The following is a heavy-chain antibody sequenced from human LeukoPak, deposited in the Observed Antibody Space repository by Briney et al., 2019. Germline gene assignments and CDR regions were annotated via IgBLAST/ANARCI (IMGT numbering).Heavy chain of an antibody. CDR1: GFTFSSYA. CDR3: ATSGSSSWYYYYYGMDV. J-gene: IGHJ6*02. Sequence: GGSLRLSCAASGFTFSSYAMSWVRQAPGKGLEWVSAISGSGGSTYYADSVKGRFTISRDNSKNTLYLQMSSLRAEDTAVYYCATSGSSSWYYYYYGMDVWGQGTTVTVSS. D-gene: IGHD6-13*01. CDR2: ISGSGGST. V-gene: IGHV3-23*01.